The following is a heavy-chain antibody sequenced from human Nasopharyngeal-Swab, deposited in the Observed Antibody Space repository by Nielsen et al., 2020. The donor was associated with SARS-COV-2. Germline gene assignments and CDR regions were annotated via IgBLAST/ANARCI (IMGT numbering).Heavy chain of an antibody. J-gene: IGHJ3*02. V-gene: IGHV5-51*01. CDR2: IYPGDSDT. CDR1: GYRFISYW. Sequence: KVSCKGSGYRFISYWIGWVRQMPGKGLEWMGIIYPGDSDTRYSPSFQGKVTISADKSITTAYLQWSSLKASYTAMYYCARTAIEGGYYRGDAFDIWGQGTMVTVSS. D-gene: IGHD3-22*01. CDR3: ARTAIEGGYYRGDAFDI.